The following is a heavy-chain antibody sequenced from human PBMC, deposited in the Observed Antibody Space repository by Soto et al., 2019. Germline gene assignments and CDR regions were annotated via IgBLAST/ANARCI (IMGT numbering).Heavy chain of an antibody. CDR1: GFTFSDYY. V-gene: IGHV3-11*06. J-gene: IGHJ6*02. CDR2: ISSSSSYI. CDR3: ARCITMVRGVIIGPPYYYYGMDV. Sequence: QVQLVESGGGLVKPGGSLRLSCAASGFTFSDYYMSWIRQAPGKGLEWVSYISSSSSYINYADSLKGRFTISRDNAKNSLYLQMNSLRAEDTAVYYCARCITMVRGVIIGPPYYYYGMDVWGQGTTVTVSS. D-gene: IGHD3-10*01.